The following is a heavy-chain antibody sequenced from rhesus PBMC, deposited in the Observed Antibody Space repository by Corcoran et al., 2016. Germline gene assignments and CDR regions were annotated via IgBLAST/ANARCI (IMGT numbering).Heavy chain of an antibody. D-gene: IGHD6-25*01. CDR2: IGGSNGSP. CDR1: GYSISSGYG. CDR3: ARGAAAGTGSDY. J-gene: IGHJ4*01. V-gene: IGHV4-127*01. Sequence: QVQLQESGPGLVKPSETLSLTCAVSGYSISSGYGWSWIRQSPGKGLEWIGYIGGSNGSPNYNPSLKSRVTISKDTSKNQFSLKLSSVTVADTAVDYCARGAAAGTGSDYWGQGVLVTVSS.